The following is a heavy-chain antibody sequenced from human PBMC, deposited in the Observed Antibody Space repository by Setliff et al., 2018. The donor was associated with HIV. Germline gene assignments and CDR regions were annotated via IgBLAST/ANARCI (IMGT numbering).Heavy chain of an antibody. J-gene: IGHJ4*02. V-gene: IGHV4-34*01. CDR2: IHHTGHI. D-gene: IGHD4-17*01. CDR1: GASFTDYY. Sequence: SETLSLTCAFYGASFTDYYWNWIRQPPGRGLEWIGEIHHTGHINYNPSSKSRVTMSLDMSTNQFSLKMASMTAADSAVYYCARFDVTPMTTRDYWGQGTQVTVSS. CDR3: ARFDVTPMTTRDY.